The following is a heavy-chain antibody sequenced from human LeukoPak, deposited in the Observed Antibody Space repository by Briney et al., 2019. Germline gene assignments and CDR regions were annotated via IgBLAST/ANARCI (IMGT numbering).Heavy chain of an antibody. D-gene: IGHD3-10*02. V-gene: IGHV3-33*03. J-gene: IGHJ4*02. CDR1: GFTFSSYG. CDR2: IWYDGSNK. CDR3: AKDPSVRGVGPFDY. Sequence: GGSLRLSCAASGFTFSSYGMHWVRHAPAKGGEWVTVIWYDGSNKYYEDSVKRRFTISRDKSKNTLNLKTKSLGAEDTAVYYCAKDPSVRGVGPFDYWGQGTLVTVSS.